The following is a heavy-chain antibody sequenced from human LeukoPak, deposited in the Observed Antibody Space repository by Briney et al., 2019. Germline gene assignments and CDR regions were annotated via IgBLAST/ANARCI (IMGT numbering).Heavy chain of an antibody. Sequence: GGSLRLSCAASGFTFSSYGMHWVRQAPGKGLEWVAFIRYDGSNKYYADSVKGRFTFSRDNSKNTLYMQMNSLRAEDKAVYYCAKAGGFLGSVTPPYYYYYMDVWGKGTTVTVSS. CDR1: GFTFSSYG. CDR2: IRYDGSNK. J-gene: IGHJ6*03. V-gene: IGHV3-30*02. D-gene: IGHD4-17*01. CDR3: AKAGGFLGSVTPPYYYYYMDV.